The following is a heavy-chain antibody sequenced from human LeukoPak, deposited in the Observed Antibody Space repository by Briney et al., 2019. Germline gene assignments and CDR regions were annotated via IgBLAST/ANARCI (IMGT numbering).Heavy chain of an antibody. CDR3: ARGRLGDSSGFDY. V-gene: IGHV3-21*01. CDR1: GFTFSSYA. J-gene: IGHJ4*02. CDR2: ISSSSSYI. Sequence: GGSLRLSCAASGFTFSSYAMSWVRQAPGKGLEWVSSISSSSSYIYYADSVKGRFTISRDNAKNSLYLQMNSLRAEDTAVYYCARGRLGDSSGFDYWGQGTLVTVSS. D-gene: IGHD3-22*01.